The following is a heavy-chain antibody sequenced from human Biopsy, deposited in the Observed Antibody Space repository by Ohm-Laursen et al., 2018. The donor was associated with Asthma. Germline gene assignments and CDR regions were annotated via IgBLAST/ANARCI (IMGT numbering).Heavy chain of an antibody. CDR1: GYTFNSAG. Sequence: ASVTVSCKTSGYTFNSAGITWVRQAPGQGLEWMGWISVYNGNTKVAQKLQDRVTMITDTSTSTAYMELRSLRSDDTAVYVCARAGDYSHYYGIDVWGQGTTVTVS. CDR3: ARAGDYSHYYGIDV. CDR2: ISVYNGNT. V-gene: IGHV1-18*01. J-gene: IGHJ6*02. D-gene: IGHD3-10*01.